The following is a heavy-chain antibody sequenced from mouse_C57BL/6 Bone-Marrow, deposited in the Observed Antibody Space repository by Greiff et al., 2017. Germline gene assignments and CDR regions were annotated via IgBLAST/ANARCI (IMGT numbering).Heavy chain of an antibody. CDR1: GYTFTSYW. J-gene: IGHJ1*03. Sequence: QVQLKQPGAELVKPGASVKMSCKASGYTFTSYWITWVKQRPGQGLEWIGDIYPGSGSTNYNEKFKSKATLTVDPSSSTAYMQLSSLTSEDSAVYYCARSRPCFDVWGTGTTVTGSS. CDR2: IYPGSGST. CDR3: ARSRPCFDV. V-gene: IGHV1-55*01. D-gene: IGHD1-1*01.